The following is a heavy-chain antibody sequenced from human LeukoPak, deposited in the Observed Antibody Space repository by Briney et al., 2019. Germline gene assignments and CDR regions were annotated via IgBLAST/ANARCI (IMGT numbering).Heavy chain of an antibody. J-gene: IGHJ3*02. V-gene: IGHV3-21*01. Sequence: PGGSLRLSCAASGFTFSSYSMNWVRQAPGKGLEWVSSISSSSSYIYYADSVKGRFTISRDNAKNSLYLQMNSLRAEDTAVYYCARLVENSGLRYFDWLFPYDAFDIWGQGTMVTVSS. CDR3: ARLVENSGLRYFDWLFPYDAFDI. CDR2: ISSSSSYI. CDR1: GFTFSSYS. D-gene: IGHD3-9*01.